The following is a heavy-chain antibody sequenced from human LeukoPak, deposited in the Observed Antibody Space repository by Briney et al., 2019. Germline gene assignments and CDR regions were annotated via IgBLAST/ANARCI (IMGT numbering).Heavy chain of an antibody. CDR2: IYYSGST. V-gene: IGHV4-39*01. Sequence: SETLSLTCTVSGGSISSGSYYWGWIRQPPGKGLEWIGSIYYSGSTYSNPSLKSRVTISVATSKNQFSLKLSSVPAADTAVYYCARGLNHYDSSGYLVWFDPWGQGTLVTVSS. CDR1: GGSISSGSYY. CDR3: ARGLNHYDSSGYLVWFDP. D-gene: IGHD3-22*01. J-gene: IGHJ5*02.